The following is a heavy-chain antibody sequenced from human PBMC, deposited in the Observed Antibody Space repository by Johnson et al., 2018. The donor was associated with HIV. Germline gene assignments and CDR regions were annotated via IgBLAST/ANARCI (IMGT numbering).Heavy chain of an antibody. D-gene: IGHD1-7*01. J-gene: IGHJ3*02. CDR3: AREKLELGIDAFDI. CDR2: ISYDGSNK. CDR1: GFTFSSYA. Sequence: QAQLVESGGGVVQPGRSLRLSCAASGFTFSSYAMHWVRQAPGKGLEWVAVISYDGSNKYYADSVKGRFTISRDNSKNTLYLQMNSLRAEDTAVYYCAREKLELGIDAFDIWGQGTMVTVSS. V-gene: IGHV3-30-3*01.